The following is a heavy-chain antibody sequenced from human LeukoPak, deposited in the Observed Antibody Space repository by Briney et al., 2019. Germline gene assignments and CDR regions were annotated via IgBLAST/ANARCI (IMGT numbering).Heavy chain of an antibody. CDR1: GFTVSSNY. D-gene: IGHD3-16*01. J-gene: IGHJ4*02. CDR3: VRDYVWGTSESDY. CDR2: IYSGGST. V-gene: IGHV3-66*01. Sequence: GGSLRLSCAASGFTVSSNYMSWVRQAPGKGLEWVSIIYSGGSTYYADSVKGRFTISRDNSKNTLYLQMNSLRAEDTAIYYCVRDYVWGTSESDYWGQGILVTVSS.